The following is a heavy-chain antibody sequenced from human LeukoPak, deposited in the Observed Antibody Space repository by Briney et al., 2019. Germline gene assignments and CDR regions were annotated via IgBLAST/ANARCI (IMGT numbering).Heavy chain of an antibody. CDR2: IYTSGST. CDR1: GGSISSGSYY. D-gene: IGHD2-8*01. V-gene: IGHV4-61*02. CDR3: ARERMADAFDI. J-gene: IGHJ3*02. Sequence: PSETLSLTCIVSGGSISSGSYYWSWIRQPAGKGLEWIGRIYTSGSTNYNPSLKSRVTISVDTSKNQFSLKLSSVTAADTAAYYCARERMADAFDIWGQGTMVTVSS.